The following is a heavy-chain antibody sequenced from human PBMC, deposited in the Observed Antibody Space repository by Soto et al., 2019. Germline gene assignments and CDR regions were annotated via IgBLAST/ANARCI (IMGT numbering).Heavy chain of an antibody. Sequence: EVQLLESGGGLVQPGGSLRLSCAASGFISSNYAMDWVRQAPGKGLEWVSSISNSASGGSTYYADSVKGRFTISRDNSKNTIYLQMNSLGVEDTAVYYCAKERRMVCVPEPDFDYWGQGTLVTVSS. CDR1: GFISSNYA. CDR3: AKERRMVCVPEPDFDY. CDR2: ISNSASGGST. J-gene: IGHJ4*02. V-gene: IGHV3-23*01. D-gene: IGHD2-8*01.